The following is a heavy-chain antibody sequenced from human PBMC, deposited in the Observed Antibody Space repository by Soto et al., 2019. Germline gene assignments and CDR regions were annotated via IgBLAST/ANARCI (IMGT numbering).Heavy chain of an antibody. CDR3: ARDPHYDILTGYSPPWGWFDP. CDR2: ISSSSSTI. J-gene: IGHJ5*02. D-gene: IGHD3-9*01. V-gene: IGHV3-48*02. CDR1: GFTFSSYS. Sequence: GGSLRLSCAASGFTFSSYSMNWVRQAPGKGLEWVSYISSSSSTIYYADSVKGRFTISRDNAKNSLYLQMNSLRDEDTALHYCARDPHYDILTGYSPPWGWFDPWGQGTLVTVSS.